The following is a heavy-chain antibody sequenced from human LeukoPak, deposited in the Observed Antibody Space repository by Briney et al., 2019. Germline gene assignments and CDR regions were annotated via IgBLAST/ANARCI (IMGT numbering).Heavy chain of an antibody. Sequence: GGSLRLSCAASGFTFDDYAMHWVRQAPGKGLEWVSGISWNSGSIGYADSVKGRFTISRDNAKNSLYLQMNSLRAEDTAVYYCARDRGGEVPLDYWGQGTLVTVSS. D-gene: IGHD3-16*01. J-gene: IGHJ4*02. CDR2: ISWNSGSI. V-gene: IGHV3-9*01. CDR3: ARDRGGEVPLDY. CDR1: GFTFDDYA.